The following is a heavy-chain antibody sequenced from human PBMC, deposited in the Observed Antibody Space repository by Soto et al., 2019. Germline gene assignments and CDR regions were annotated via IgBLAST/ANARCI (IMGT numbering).Heavy chain of an antibody. CDR2: IIPIFGTA. Sequence: QVQLVQSGAEVKKPGSSVKVSCKASGGTFSSYAISWERQAPGQGHEWMGGIIPIFGTANYAQKFQDRVTIHADNSTSTDYMALGRVRCDDTAVYYCARDLHYGILTGYYTHDSFDIWGKGTMVTVSS. D-gene: IGHD3-9*01. CDR1: GGTFSSYA. CDR3: ARDLHYGILTGYYTHDSFDI. J-gene: IGHJ3*02. V-gene: IGHV1-69*06.